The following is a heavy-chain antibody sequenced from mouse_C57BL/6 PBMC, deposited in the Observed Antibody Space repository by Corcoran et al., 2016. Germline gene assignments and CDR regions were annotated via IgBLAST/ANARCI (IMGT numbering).Heavy chain of an antibody. V-gene: IGHV1-19*01. CDR2: INPYNGGT. CDR3: ASATVPSWFAY. D-gene: IGHD1-1*01. CDR1: GYTFTDYY. J-gene: IGHJ3*01. Sequence: EVQLQQSGPVLVKPGASVKMSCKASGYTFTDYYMNWVKQSHGKSLEWIGVINPYNGGTSYNQKFKGKATLTVDKSSSTAYMELNSLTSEDSAVYYCASATVPSWFAYWGQGTLVTVSA.